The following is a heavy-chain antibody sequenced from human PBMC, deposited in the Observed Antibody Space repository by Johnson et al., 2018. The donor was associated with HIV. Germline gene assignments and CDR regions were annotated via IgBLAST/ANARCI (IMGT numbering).Heavy chain of an antibody. J-gene: IGHJ3*02. Sequence: VQLVESGGGLVQPGGSLRLSCAASGSTVSSNYMSWVRQAQGKGLEWVSVIYSGGSTYYADSVKGRFTISRDNSKNTRYLQMNSLRAEDTAVYYWARDPAAAGGIWGQGTMVTVSS. CDR3: ARDPAAAGGI. V-gene: IGHV3-66*01. CDR2: IYSGGST. CDR1: GSTVSSNY. D-gene: IGHD6-13*01.